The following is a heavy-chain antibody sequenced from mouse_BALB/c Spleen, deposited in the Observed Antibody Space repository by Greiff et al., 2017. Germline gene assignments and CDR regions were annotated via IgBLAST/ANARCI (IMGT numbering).Heavy chain of an antibody. D-gene: IGHD2-4*01. CDR2: INPSTGYT. J-gene: IGHJ4*01. CDR3: ARAITYAMDD. Sequence: QVQLQQSGAELAKPGASVKMSCKASGYTFTSYWMHWVKQRPGQGLEWIGYINPSTGYTEYNQKFKDKATLTADKSSSTAYMQLSSLTSEDSAVYYCARAITYAMDDWGQGTSVTVSS. CDR1: GYTFTSYW. V-gene: IGHV1-7*01.